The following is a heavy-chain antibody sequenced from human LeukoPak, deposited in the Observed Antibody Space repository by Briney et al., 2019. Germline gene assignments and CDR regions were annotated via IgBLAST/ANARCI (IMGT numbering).Heavy chain of an antibody. CDR2: ISYDGSNK. Sequence: GGSLRLSCAASGFTFSSYAMHWVRQAPGKGLEWVAVISYDGSNKYYADSVKGRFTISRDNSNDTLFLQMNSLRAEDTAVYYCARRSGGSCLDYWGQGTLVTVSS. J-gene: IGHJ4*02. D-gene: IGHD2-15*01. CDR1: GFTFSSYA. V-gene: IGHV3-30-3*01. CDR3: ARRSGGSCLDY.